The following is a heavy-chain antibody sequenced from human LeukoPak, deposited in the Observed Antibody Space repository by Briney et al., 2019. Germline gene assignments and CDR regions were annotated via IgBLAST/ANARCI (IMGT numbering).Heavy chain of an antibody. CDR1: GGSISSSSYY. V-gene: IGHV4-39*07. D-gene: IGHD3-10*01. J-gene: IGHJ4*02. CDR2: IYYSGST. Sequence: SETLSLTCTVSGGSISSSSYYWGWIRQPPGKGLEWIGSIYYSGSTYHNPSLKSRVTISVDTSKNQFSLKLNSVTAADTAVYYCARTPRLWFGEFHDYWGQGTLVTVSS. CDR3: ARTPRLWFGEFHDY.